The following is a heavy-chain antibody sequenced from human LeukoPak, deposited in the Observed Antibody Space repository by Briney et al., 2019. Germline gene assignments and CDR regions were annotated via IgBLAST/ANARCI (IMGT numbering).Heavy chain of an antibody. J-gene: IGHJ4*02. CDR3: AKYRRITMIVVVITLPNFDY. CDR2: ISGSGGST. V-gene: IGHV3-23*01. CDR1: GFTFSSSA. D-gene: IGHD3-22*01. Sequence: GGSLRLSCAASGFTFSSSAMSWVRQAPGKGLEWVSGISGSGGSTYYADSVKGRFTISRDNSKNTLYLQMNSLRAEDTAVYYCAKYRRITMIVVVITLPNFDYWGQGTLVTVSS.